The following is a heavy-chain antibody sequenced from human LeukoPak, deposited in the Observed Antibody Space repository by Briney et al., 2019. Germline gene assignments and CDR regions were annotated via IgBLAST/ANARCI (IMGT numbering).Heavy chain of an antibody. D-gene: IGHD5-18*01. CDR2: ISSSSSYT. J-gene: IGHJ4*02. CDR3: VKPRSGYNYGAFDY. V-gene: IGHV3-11*03. Sequence: PGGSLRLSCATSGFSFTDYPMNWVRQAPGKGLEWVSYISSSSSYTNYADSVKGRFIISRDNSKNTLYLQMNSLRAEDTALYYCVKPRSGYNYGAFDYWGQGTLVTVSS. CDR1: GFSFTDYP.